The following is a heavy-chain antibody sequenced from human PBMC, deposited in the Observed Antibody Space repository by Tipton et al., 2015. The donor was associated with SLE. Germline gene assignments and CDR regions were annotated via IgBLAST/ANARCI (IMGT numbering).Heavy chain of an antibody. CDR1: GGSFSGYY. D-gene: IGHD2-15*01. CDR3: ARRDFVATAGFNYFDP. J-gene: IGHJ5*02. Sequence: TLSLTCAVYGGSFSGYYWSWIRQPPGKGLEWIGEINHSGSTNYNPSLKSRVTISVDTSKNQFSLWLSSVTAADTAVHYCARRDFVATAGFNYFDPWGQGTLVTVSS. V-gene: IGHV4-34*01. CDR2: INHSGST.